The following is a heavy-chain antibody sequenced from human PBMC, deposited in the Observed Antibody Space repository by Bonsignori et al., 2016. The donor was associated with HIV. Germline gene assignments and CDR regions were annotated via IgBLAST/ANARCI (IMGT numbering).Heavy chain of an antibody. CDR2: IYSGATST. Sequence: GGSLRLSCAASGFTFSSHAMSWVRQAPGKGLEWVSVIYSGATSTYYADSVKGRFTISRDNSKNTVYLQMNSLRAEDTAVYYCAKTRSPMVRGLIGGFDFWGQGTMVTVSS. V-gene: IGHV3-23*03. CDR1: GFTFSSHA. J-gene: IGHJ3*01. CDR3: AKTRSPMVRGLIGGFDF. D-gene: IGHD3-10*01.